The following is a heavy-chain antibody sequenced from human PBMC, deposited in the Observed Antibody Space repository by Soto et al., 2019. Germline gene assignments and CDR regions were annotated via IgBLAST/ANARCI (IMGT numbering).Heavy chain of an antibody. CDR1: GFTFDDYG. D-gene: IGHD3-22*01. CDR2: INWNGDST. CDR3: ARGAPVVNDY. J-gene: IGHJ4*02. V-gene: IGHV3-20*04. Sequence: EGSLRLSCAASGFTFDDYGMSWVRQAPGKGLEWVSGINWNGDSTGYADSVTGRFTISRDNAKNSLYLQINSLRAADTAVYYCARGAPVVNDYWGQGTQVTVSS.